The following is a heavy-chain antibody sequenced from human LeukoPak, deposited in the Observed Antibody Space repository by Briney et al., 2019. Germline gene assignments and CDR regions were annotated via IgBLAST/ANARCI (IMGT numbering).Heavy chain of an antibody. V-gene: IGHV4-34*01. CDR1: GGSFSGYY. D-gene: IGHD3-22*01. J-gene: IGHJ4*02. CDR2: INHGGST. Sequence: SETLSLTCAVYGGSFSGYYWSWIRQPPGKGLEWIGEINHGGSTNYNPSLKSRVTISVDTSKNQFSLKLSSVTAADTAVYYCARGYYYDSSALDYWGQGTLVTVSS. CDR3: ARGYYYDSSALDY.